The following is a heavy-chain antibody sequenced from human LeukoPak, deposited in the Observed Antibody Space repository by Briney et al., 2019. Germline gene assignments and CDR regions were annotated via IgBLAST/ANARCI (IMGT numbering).Heavy chain of an antibody. CDR1: GFTFDDYG. CDR2: INWNGGST. J-gene: IGHJ3*02. CDR3: ARGPSSGYYSGAFDI. V-gene: IGHV3-20*04. D-gene: IGHD3-22*01. Sequence: GGSLRLSCAASGFTFDDYGMSWVRQAPGKGLEWVSGINWNGGSTGYADSVKGRFTISRDNAKNSLYLQMNSLRAEDTALYYCARGPSSGYYSGAFDIWGQGTMVTVSS.